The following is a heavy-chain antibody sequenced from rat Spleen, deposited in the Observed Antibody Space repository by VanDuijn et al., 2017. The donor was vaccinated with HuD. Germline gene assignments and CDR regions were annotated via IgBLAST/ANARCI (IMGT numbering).Heavy chain of an antibody. D-gene: IGHD1-10*01. CDR2: ISYDGSST. CDR1: GFTFSNYD. V-gene: IGHV5-20*01. Sequence: EVQLVESGGGLVQPGRSMKLSCAASGFTFSNYDMAWVRQAPTKGLEWVASISYDGSSTYYRDSVKGRFTISRDNAKSTLYLQMDSLRSEDTATYYCTTITTDYWGQGVMVTVSS. J-gene: IGHJ2*01. CDR3: TTITTDY.